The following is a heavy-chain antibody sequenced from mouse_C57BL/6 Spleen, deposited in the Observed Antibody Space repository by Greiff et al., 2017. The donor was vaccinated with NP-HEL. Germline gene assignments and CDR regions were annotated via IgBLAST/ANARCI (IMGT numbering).Heavy chain of an antibody. Sequence: QVQLQQPGAELVKPGASVKLSCKASGYTFTSYWMQWVKQRPGQGLEWIGEIDPSDSYTNYNQKFKGKATLTVDTSSSTAYMQLSSLTSEDSAVYYCARGYYGSSYNYFDYWGQGTTLTVSS. J-gene: IGHJ2*01. V-gene: IGHV1-50*01. CDR1: GYTFTSYW. D-gene: IGHD1-1*01. CDR3: ARGYYGSSYNYFDY. CDR2: IDPSDSYT.